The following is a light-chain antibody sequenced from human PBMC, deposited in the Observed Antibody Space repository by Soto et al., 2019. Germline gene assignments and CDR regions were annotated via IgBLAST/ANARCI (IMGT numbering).Light chain of an antibody. CDR2: DAS. CDR1: QRVTDW. CDR3: QQYYRSCT. V-gene: IGKV1-5*01. Sequence: DIQLTQSPSTLSASVGERVTNTCRASQRVTDWLAWYQQKPGKAPKLLIYDASSLQIGVPSRFSGSGSWTEFSLTISSLQPDDFATYYCQQYYRSCTFGQGTKVDIK. J-gene: IGKJ2*02.